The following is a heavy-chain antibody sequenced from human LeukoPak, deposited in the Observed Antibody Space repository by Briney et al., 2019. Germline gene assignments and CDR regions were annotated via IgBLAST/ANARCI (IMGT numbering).Heavy chain of an antibody. CDR1: GFTFNDHY. D-gene: IGHD3-22*01. Sequence: GGSLRLSCAASGFTFNDHYMEWVRQAPGKGLEWVGRIRNKLSSYTKEYAASVKGRFTISRDDSKNSVFLQMNSLKTEDTAVYYCARDMYYFDATGYSGAGGLDVWGQGTTATVSS. CDR3: ARDMYYFDATGYSGAGGLDV. CDR2: IRNKLSSYTK. J-gene: IGHJ6*02. V-gene: IGHV3-72*01.